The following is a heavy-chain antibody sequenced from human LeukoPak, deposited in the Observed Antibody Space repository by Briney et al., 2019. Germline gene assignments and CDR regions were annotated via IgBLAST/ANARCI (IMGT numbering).Heavy chain of an antibody. CDR2: ISYDGSNK. Sequence: GGSLRLSCAASGFTFSSYGMHWVRQAPGKGLEWVAVISYDGSNKYYADSVKGRFTISRDNSKNTLYLQMNSLRAEDTAVYYCAKEFYGDYEMRGDWGQGTLVTVSS. CDR1: GFTFSSYG. J-gene: IGHJ1*01. V-gene: IGHV3-30*18. D-gene: IGHD4-17*01. CDR3: AKEFYGDYEMRGD.